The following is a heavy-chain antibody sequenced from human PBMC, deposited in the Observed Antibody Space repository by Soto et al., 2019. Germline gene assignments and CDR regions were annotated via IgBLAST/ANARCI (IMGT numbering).Heavy chain of an antibody. CDR3: ARMVRGVISYYYYGMDV. J-gene: IGHJ6*02. Sequence: SVKVSCKASGGTFGCYAISWVRQAPGQGLEWMGGIIPIFGTANYAQKFQGRVTITADKSTSTAYMELSSLRSEDTAVYYCARMVRGVISYYYYGMDVWGQGTTVTVSS. CDR1: GGTFGCYA. CDR2: IIPIFGTA. D-gene: IGHD3-10*01. V-gene: IGHV1-69*06.